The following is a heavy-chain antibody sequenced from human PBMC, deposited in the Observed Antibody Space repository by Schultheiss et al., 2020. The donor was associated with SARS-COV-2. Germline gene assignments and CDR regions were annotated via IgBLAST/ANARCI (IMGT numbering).Heavy chain of an antibody. CDR1: GFTFGDYA. CDR2: IRSKAYGGTT. D-gene: IGHD2-15*01. Sequence: GESLKISCTASGFTFGDYAMSWFRQAPGKGLEWVGFIRSKAYGGTTEYAASVKGRFTISRDDSKSIAYLQMNSLKTEDTAVYYCVYCSGGSCYSGSFYFDYWGQGTLVTVSS. V-gene: IGHV3-49*03. J-gene: IGHJ4*02. CDR3: VYCSGGSCYSGSFYFDY.